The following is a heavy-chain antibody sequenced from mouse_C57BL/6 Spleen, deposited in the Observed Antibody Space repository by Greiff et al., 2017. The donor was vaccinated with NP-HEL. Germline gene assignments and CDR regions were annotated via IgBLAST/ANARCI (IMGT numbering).Heavy chain of an antibody. CDR3: ARPSDGYYDYAMDY. CDR2: ISSGSSTI. J-gene: IGHJ4*01. D-gene: IGHD2-3*01. CDR1: GFTFSDYG. V-gene: IGHV5-17*01. Sequence: EVQLVESGGGLVKPGGSLKLSCAASGFTFSDYGMHWVRQAPEKGLEWVAYISSGSSTIYYADTVKGRFTISRDNAKNTLFLQMTSLRSEDTAMYYCARPSDGYYDYAMDYWGQGTSVTVSS.